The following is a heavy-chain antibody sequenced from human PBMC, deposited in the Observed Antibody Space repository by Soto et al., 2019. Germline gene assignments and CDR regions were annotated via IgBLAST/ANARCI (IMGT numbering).Heavy chain of an antibody. CDR1: GYTFTSYE. J-gene: IGHJ6*02. CDR3: ARVWGPDYYGMDV. V-gene: IGHV1-3*01. D-gene: IGHD7-27*01. CDR2: INAGNGNT. Sequence: QVQPVQSGAAVKKPGASVKVSCKASGYTFTSYEMHWVRQAPGQRLEWMGWINAGNGNTKYSQKFQGRVTITRDTSASTAYMELSSLSSEDTAVYYCARVWGPDYYGMDVWGQGTTVTVSS.